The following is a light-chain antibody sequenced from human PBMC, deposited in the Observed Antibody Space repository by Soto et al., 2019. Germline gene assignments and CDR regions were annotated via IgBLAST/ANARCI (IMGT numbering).Light chain of an antibody. CDR3: AAWDDSLNGLV. Sequence: QPVLTQPPSASGTPGQKVTISCSGSSSNLGPNAVNWYQQLPGTAPKLLLYNNNQRPSGVSDRFSGSKSGTSASLAISGLQADDEADYHCAAWDDSLNGLVFGTGTKLTVL. CDR1: SSNLGPNA. J-gene: IGLJ1*01. V-gene: IGLV1-44*01. CDR2: NNN.